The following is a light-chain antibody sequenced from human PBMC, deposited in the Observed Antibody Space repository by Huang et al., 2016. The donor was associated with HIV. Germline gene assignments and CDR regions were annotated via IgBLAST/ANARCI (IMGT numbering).Light chain of an antibody. CDR3: QQRSSWPLT. Sequence: EIVLTQSPATLSLSPGDRATLSCRSSQGVTGYLSWSQQKPGQAPRLFVYDTSNRATGIPARFSGSGSGTDFTLTISSLEPEDFAVYYCQQRSSWPLTFGGGTKVEIK. CDR2: DTS. CDR1: QGVTGY. V-gene: IGKV3-11*01. J-gene: IGKJ4*01.